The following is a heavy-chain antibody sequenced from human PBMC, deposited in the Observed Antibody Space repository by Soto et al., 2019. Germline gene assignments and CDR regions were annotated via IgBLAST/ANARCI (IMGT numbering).Heavy chain of an antibody. Sequence: QVQLQESGPGQVKPSQTLSLTCTVSGGSISSGGYYWSWIRQHPGKGLEWIGYIYYSGSTYYNPSLKSRVTISVDTSKNQFSLKLSSVTAADTAVYYCARDRGPIVGATTDYYYYGMDVWGQGTTVTVSS. CDR2: IYYSGST. J-gene: IGHJ6*02. CDR3: ARDRGPIVGATTDYYYYGMDV. CDR1: GGSISSGGYY. V-gene: IGHV4-31*03. D-gene: IGHD1-26*01.